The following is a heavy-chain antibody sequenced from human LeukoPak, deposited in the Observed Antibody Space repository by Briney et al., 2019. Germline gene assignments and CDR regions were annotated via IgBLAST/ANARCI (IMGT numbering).Heavy chain of an antibody. CDR1: GFTFSDYY. V-gene: IGHV3-11*01. J-gene: IGHJ5*02. D-gene: IGHD1-26*01. CDR3: AKDFSRELLPRNWFDP. CDR2: ISSSGSTI. Sequence: PGGSLRLSCAASGFTFSDYYMSWIRQAPGKGLEWVSYISSSGSTIYYADSVKGRFTISRDNSKNTLYLQMNSLRAEDTAVYYCAKDFSRELLPRNWFDPWGQGTLVTVSS.